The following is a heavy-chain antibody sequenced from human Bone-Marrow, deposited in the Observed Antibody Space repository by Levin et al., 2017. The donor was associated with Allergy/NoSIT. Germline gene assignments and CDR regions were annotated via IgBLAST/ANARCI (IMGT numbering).Heavy chain of an antibody. J-gene: IGHJ6*02. V-gene: IGHV4-61*01. D-gene: IGHD1-26*01. CDR2: IYYTGST. CDR3: ARDTNSGMDV. CDR1: GDSVSSVTSY. Sequence: SETLSLTCSVSGDSVSSVTSYWTWIRQPPGKGLEWIGYIYYTGSTRYTPSLNSRVTMSVDTSKNLFSLPLKSVTAADAAVYFCARDTNSGMDVWGQGTSVTVSS.